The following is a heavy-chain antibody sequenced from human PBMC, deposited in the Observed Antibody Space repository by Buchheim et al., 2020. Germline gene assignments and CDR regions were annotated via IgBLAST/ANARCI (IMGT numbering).Heavy chain of an antibody. V-gene: IGHV4-59*08. CDR3: ARLTYYYDGSGFDY. D-gene: IGHD3-22*01. Sequence: QVQLQESGPGLVKPSQTLSLTCAVSGGSISSDYWGWIRQTPGKGLEWIGYRSHSGTTNYHPSLKSRVTISLDTSKNQFSLKLSSVTAADTAVYYCARLTYYYDGSGFDYWGQGTL. J-gene: IGHJ4*02. CDR1: GGSISSDY. CDR2: RSHSGTT.